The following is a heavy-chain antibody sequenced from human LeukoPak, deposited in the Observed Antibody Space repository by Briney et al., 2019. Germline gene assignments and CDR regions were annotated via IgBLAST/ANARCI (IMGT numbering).Heavy chain of an antibody. CDR2: IIPIFGTA. CDR1: GGTFSSYA. CDR3: ARGSDWSNIHSPFDY. J-gene: IGHJ4*02. D-gene: IGHD3-9*01. V-gene: IGHV1-69*13. Sequence: SVKVSCKASGGTFSSYAISWVRQAPGQGLEWMGGIIPIFGTANYAQKFQGRVTITADESTSTAYMELSSLRSEDTAVYYCARGSDWSNIHSPFDYWDQGTLVTVSS.